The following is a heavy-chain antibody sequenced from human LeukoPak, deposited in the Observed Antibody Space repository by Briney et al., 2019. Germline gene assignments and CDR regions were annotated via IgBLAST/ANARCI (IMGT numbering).Heavy chain of an antibody. Sequence: ASVKVSRKASGYTFTSYGISWVRQAPGQGLEWMGWISAYNGNTNYAQKLQGRVTMTTDTSTSTAYMELRSLRSDDTAVYYCARAYSSSWYAKYYYGMDVWGQGTTVTVSS. CDR3: ARAYSSSWYAKYYYGMDV. V-gene: IGHV1-18*01. CDR1: GYTFTSYG. CDR2: ISAYNGNT. J-gene: IGHJ6*02. D-gene: IGHD6-13*01.